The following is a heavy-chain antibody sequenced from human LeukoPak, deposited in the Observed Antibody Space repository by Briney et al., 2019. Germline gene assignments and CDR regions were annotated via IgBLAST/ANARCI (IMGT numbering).Heavy chain of an antibody. CDR1: GFTFDDYA. V-gene: IGHV3-43D*03. J-gene: IGHJ4*02. CDR3: AKDWGDYGDYGAFDY. D-gene: IGHD4-17*01. Sequence: PGGSLRLSCAASGFTFDDYAMHWVRQAPGKGLEWVSLISWDGGSTYYAVSVKGRFTISRDNSKNSLYLQMNSLRAEDTALYYCAKDWGDYGDYGAFDYWGQGTLVTVSS. CDR2: ISWDGGST.